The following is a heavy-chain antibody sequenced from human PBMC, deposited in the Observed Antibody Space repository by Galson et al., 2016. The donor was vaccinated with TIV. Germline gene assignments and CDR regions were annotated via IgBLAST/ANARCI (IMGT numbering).Heavy chain of an antibody. V-gene: IGHV3-66*02. J-gene: IGHJ4*02. CDR2: IYRSGTT. CDR1: GFTVSSNY. Sequence: SLRLSCAASGFTVSSNYMSWVRQAPGKGLEWLSIIYRSGTTYYADSVKGRFTISRDDSKNTLYLQMNTLRTEDTAVYYCVSPAGSDYYDTYGYNSYWGQGTLVTVSS. D-gene: IGHD3-22*01. CDR3: VSPAGSDYYDTYGYNSY.